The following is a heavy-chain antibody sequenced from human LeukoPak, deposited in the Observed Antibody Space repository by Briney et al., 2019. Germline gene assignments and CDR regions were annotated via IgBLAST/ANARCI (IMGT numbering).Heavy chain of an antibody. CDR2: IYHSDYT. CDR3: ALGTYYYYMDV. CDR1: GGSISSNNW. Sequence: SETLSLTCAVSGGSISSNNWWSWVRQPPGKGLEWIGEIYHSDYTNYNPSLKSRVTISVDSSKNHFSLKLSSVTAADTAVYYCALGTYYYYMDVWGKGTTVTISS. J-gene: IGHJ6*03. V-gene: IGHV4-4*02.